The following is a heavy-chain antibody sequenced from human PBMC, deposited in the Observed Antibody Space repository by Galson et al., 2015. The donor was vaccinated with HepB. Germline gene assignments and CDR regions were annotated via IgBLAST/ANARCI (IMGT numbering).Heavy chain of an antibody. CDR1: GYTFNNYG. V-gene: IGHV1-18*04. Sequence: SVKVSCKASGYTFNNYGISWVRQAPGQGLGWMGWITTYNDNTNYAQKFQGRVTMTTDTSTSTAYMELRSLRSDDTAVYYCARVSRLGYFDYWGQGTLVTVSS. D-gene: IGHD3-16*01. CDR2: ITTYNDNT. J-gene: IGHJ4*02. CDR3: ARVSRLGYFDY.